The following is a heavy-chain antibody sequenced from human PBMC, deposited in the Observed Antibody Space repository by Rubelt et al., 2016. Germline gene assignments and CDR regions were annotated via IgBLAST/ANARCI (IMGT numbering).Heavy chain of an antibody. Sequence: VRQAPGQGLEWMGIINPSGGSTTYAQKFQGRVTITADESTSTAYMELSSLRSEDTAVYYCARERRYCSSTSCYPWGQGTLVTVSS. J-gene: IGHJ4*02. D-gene: IGHD2-2*01. V-gene: IGHV1-46*01. CDR2: INPSGGST. CDR3: ARERRYCSSTSCYP.